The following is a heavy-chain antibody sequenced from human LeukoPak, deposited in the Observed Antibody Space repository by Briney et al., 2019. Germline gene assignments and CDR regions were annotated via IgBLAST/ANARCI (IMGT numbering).Heavy chain of an antibody. J-gene: IGHJ4*02. CDR3: AKEKYGDYMGAFDY. D-gene: IGHD4-17*01. V-gene: IGHV3-23*01. CDR1: GFTFSSYG. Sequence: GGSLRLSCAASGFTFSSYGMSWVRQAPGKGLEWVSAISGSGGSTYYADSVEGRFTISRDNSKNTLYLQMNSLRAEDTAVYYCAKEKYGDYMGAFDYWGQGTLVTVSS. CDR2: ISGSGGST.